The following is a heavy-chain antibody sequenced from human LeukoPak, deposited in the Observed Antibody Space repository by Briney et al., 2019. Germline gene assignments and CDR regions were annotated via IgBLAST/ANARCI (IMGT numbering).Heavy chain of an antibody. V-gene: IGHV3-30-3*01. CDR1: GFTFSSYA. J-gene: IGHJ4*02. CDR3: AREFEAQWLVAFDY. CDR2: ISYDGSNK. Sequence: PGGSLRLSCAASGFTFSSYAMHWVRQAPGEGLEWVAVISYDGSNKYYADSVKGRFTISRDNSKNTLYLQMNSLRAEDTAVYYCAREFEAQWLVAFDYWGQGTLVTVSS. D-gene: IGHD6-19*01.